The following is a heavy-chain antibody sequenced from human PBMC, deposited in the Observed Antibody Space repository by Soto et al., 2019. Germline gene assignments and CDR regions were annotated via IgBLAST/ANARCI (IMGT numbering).Heavy chain of an antibody. CDR3: TRGEDSRRHFFYFDY. CDR2: INPNSGGT. V-gene: IGHV1-2*02. Sequence: ASVKVSCKTFGYSFIGYYMHWVRQAPGQGLEWMGGINPNSGGTDYAQEFQGRVTMTRDTSISTVYMELNGLTSDDAAVYYCTRGEDSRRHFFYFDYWGQGSQVTVSS. CDR1: GYSFIGYY. J-gene: IGHJ4*02. D-gene: IGHD6-13*01.